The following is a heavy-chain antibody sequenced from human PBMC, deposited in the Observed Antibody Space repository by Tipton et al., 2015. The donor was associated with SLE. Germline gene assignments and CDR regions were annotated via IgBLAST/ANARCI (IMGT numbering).Heavy chain of an antibody. D-gene: IGHD1-26*01. CDR1: GYTFTSYA. CDR3: VRGPELFQRRGWHAFDI. V-gene: IGHV1-3*01. CDR2: INAGNGNT. J-gene: IGHJ3*02. Sequence: QLVQSGPEVKKPGASVKVSCKASGYTFTSYAMHWVRQAPGQRLEWMGWINAGNGNTKYSQKFQGRVTITRDTSASTAYMGLSSLGSEDTAVYYCVRGPELFQRRGWHAFDIWGQGTMVTVSS.